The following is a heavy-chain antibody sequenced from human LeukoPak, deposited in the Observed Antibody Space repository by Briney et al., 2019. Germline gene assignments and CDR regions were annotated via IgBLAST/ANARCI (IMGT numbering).Heavy chain of an antibody. Sequence: SETLSLTCTVSGGSISTYYWNWIRQPPGKGLEWIGYIYYSGSTNYNPSLKSRVTISVDTSKNQFSLKLSSVTAADTAVYYCARGYYYYYGMDVWGQGTTVTVSS. CDR1: GGSISTYY. CDR3: ARGYYYYYGMDV. V-gene: IGHV4-59*01. J-gene: IGHJ6*02. CDR2: IYYSGST.